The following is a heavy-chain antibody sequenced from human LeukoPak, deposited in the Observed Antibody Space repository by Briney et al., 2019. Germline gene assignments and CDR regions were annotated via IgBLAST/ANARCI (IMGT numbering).Heavy chain of an antibody. CDR1: GFTFSDYY. CDR3: ARGEYDILTGYYTAFDY. V-gene: IGHV3-11*04. Sequence: GGSLRLSCAASGFTFSDYYMSWTRQAPGKGLEWVSYISSSGSTIYYADSVKGRFTISRDNAKNSLYLQMNSLRAEDTAVYYCARGEYDILTGYYTAFDYWGQGTLVTVSS. J-gene: IGHJ4*02. CDR2: ISSSGSTI. D-gene: IGHD3-9*01.